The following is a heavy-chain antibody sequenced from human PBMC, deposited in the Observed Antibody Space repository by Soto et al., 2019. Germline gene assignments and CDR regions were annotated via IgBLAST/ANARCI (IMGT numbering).Heavy chain of an antibody. CDR3: ARDLRSIVVATRSNDY. Sequence: ASVKVSCKASGYTFTSYGISWVRQAPGQGLEWMGWISAYNGNTNYAQKLQGRVTMTTDTSTSTAYMELRSLRSDDTAVYYCARDLRSIVVATRSNDYWGQGTLATVSS. CDR1: GYTFTSYG. V-gene: IGHV1-18*01. CDR2: ISAYNGNT. J-gene: IGHJ4*02. D-gene: IGHD1-26*01.